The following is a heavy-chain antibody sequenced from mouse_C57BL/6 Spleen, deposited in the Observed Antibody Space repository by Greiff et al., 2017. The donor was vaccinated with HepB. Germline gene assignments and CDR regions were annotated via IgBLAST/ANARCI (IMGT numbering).Heavy chain of an antibody. D-gene: IGHD1-1*01. Sequence: QVQLKQSGAELVKPGASVKISCKASGYAFSSYWMNWVKQRPGKGLEWIGQIYPGDGDTNYNGKFKGKATLPADKSSITAYMPLSSLTSEDSAVYFCATDYYGSSSLFDYWGQGTTLTVSS. CDR3: ATDYYGSSSLFDY. V-gene: IGHV1-80*01. CDR2: IYPGDGDT. CDR1: GYAFSSYW. J-gene: IGHJ2*01.